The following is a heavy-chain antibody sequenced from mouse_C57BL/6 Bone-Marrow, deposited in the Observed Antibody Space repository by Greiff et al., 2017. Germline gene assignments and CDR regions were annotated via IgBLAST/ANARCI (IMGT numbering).Heavy chain of an antibody. D-gene: IGHD2-4*01. CDR1: GYSFTGYY. CDR3: ARERLRYYAMDY. V-gene: IGHV1-43*01. Sequence: VQLQQSGPELVKPGASVKISCTASGYSFTGYYMHWVKQSSEKSLEWIGEINPSTGGTSYNQKFKGKATLTVDKSSSTAYMQLKSLTSEDSAVYYCARERLRYYAMDYWGQGTSVTVSS. CDR2: INPSTGGT. J-gene: IGHJ4*01.